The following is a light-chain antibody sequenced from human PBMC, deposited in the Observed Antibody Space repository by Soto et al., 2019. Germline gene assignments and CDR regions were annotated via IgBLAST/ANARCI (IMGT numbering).Light chain of an antibody. CDR3: QQYNHWPPLT. Sequence: VLTRFPATLCLSPGERAKIYCRASHSFRGILACYLQQPGQDPTLLIYDSSTRAAGIPLRFSGTGSGTDFTLTVTSLQSEDFAVYFCQQYNHWPPLTFGGGTKVDIK. CDR1: HSFRGI. V-gene: IGKV3-15*01. J-gene: IGKJ4*01. CDR2: DSS.